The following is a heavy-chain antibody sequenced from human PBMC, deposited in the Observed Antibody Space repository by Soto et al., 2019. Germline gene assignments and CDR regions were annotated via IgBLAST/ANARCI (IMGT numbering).Heavy chain of an antibody. V-gene: IGHV1-46*01. CDR1: GYTFTSYY. CDR3: ARDNIVVVAPDYYYGMDV. D-gene: IGHD2-15*01. Sequence: GASVKVSCKASGYTFTSYYMHWVRQAPGQRLEWMGIINPSGGSTSYAQKFQGRVTMTRDTSTSTVYMELSSLRSEDTAVYYCARDNIVVVAPDYYYGMDVWGQGTTVTVSS. CDR2: INPSGGST. J-gene: IGHJ6*02.